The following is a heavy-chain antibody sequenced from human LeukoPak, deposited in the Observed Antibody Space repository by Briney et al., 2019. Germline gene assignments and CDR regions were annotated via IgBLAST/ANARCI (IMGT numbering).Heavy chain of an antibody. CDR1: GFTVSSNY. CDR3: ARSRYCSGASCYRFDY. D-gene: IGHD2-15*01. V-gene: IGHV3-53*01. J-gene: IGHJ4*02. CDR2: IYSGGST. Sequence: GGSLRLSCAASGFTVSSNYMSWVRQAPGKGLEWVSVIYSGGSTYYADSVKGRFTISRDNSKNTLYLQMNSLRAEDTAVYYCARSRYCSGASCYRFDYWGQGTLVTVSS.